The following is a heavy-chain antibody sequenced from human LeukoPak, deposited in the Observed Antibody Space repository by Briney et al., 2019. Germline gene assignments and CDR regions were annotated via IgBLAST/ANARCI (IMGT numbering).Heavy chain of an antibody. V-gene: IGHV4-38-2*02. CDR2: IYHSGST. J-gene: IGHJ2*01. Sequence: SETLSLTCTVSGYSISSGYYRGWIRQPPGKGLEWIGSIYHSGSTYYNPSLKSRVTISVDTSKNQFSLKLSSVTAADTAVYYCARAVVVVPAATSDWYFDLWGRGTLVTVSS. CDR3: ARAVVVVPAATSDWYFDL. D-gene: IGHD2-2*01. CDR1: GYSISSGYY.